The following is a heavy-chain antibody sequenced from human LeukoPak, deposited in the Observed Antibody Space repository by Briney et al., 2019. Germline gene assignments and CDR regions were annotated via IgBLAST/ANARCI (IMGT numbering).Heavy chain of an antibody. V-gene: IGHV4-4*07. D-gene: IGHD4-17*01. CDR2: IHTRGSA. J-gene: IGHJ4*02. CDR1: GSSFNTYY. Sequence: SDTLSLTCSVSGSSFNTYYWSWIRQPAGKALEWIRGIHTRGSADFSPSLQSRVTISVDMSKKEFSLKLTSATAADTAVYYCARDIVYLIDEDYGWGQGILVTVSS. CDR3: ARDIVYLIDEDYG.